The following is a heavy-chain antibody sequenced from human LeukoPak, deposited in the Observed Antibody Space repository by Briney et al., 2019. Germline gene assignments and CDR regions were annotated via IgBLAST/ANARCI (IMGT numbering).Heavy chain of an antibody. Sequence: GASVKVSCKASGYTFTDYYMHWVQQAPGKGLEWMGRVDPEDGKPIYAEKFQGRVTITADKSADTAYMELSSLRSEDTAVYYCATLGTYYFHSSGYSVFDYWGQGTLVTVSS. CDR3: ATLGTYYFHSSGYSVFDY. V-gene: IGHV1-69-2*01. D-gene: IGHD3-22*01. CDR2: VDPEDGKP. J-gene: IGHJ4*02. CDR1: GYTFTDYY.